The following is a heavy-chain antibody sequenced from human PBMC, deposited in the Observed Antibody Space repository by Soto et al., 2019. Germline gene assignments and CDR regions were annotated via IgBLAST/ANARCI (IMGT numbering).Heavy chain of an antibody. CDR3: ARDNNFFDSGRGVDY. V-gene: IGHV3-21*01. J-gene: IGHJ4*02. CDR1: GFSFSSDS. D-gene: IGHD3-10*01. CDR2: ITSSSSYM. Sequence: EGQLVESGGCLVKPGGSLRLSCAASGFSFSSDSLNRVRQAPGKWLEWVSSITSSSSYMHYADSVKGRFTISRDNAKNSLYLQMNSLRVEDTAVYYCARDNNFFDSGRGVDYWGQGILVTVSS.